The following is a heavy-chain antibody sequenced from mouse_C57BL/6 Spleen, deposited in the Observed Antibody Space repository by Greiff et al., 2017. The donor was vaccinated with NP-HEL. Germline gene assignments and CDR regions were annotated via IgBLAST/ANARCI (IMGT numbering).Heavy chain of an antibody. D-gene: IGHD1-1*01. Sequence: QVQLKQPGAELVRPGTSVKLSCKASGYTFTSYWMHWVKQRPGQGLEWIGVIDPSDSYTNYNQKFKGKATLTVDTSSSTAYTQLSSLTSEDSAVYYCARGGGSSYLAWFAYWGQGTLVTVSA. V-gene: IGHV1-59*01. CDR1: GYTFTSYW. CDR2: IDPSDSYT. J-gene: IGHJ3*01. CDR3: ARGGGSSYLAWFAY.